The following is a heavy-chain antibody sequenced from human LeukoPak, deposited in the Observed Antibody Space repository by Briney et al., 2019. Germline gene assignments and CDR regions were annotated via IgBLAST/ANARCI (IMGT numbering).Heavy chain of an antibody. CDR3: TTDLGITMIRGVIVY. D-gene: IGHD3-10*01. CDR2: IKSKGDGETT. Sequence: GGSLRLSCADSGLSFTNAWMSWVRQAPGKGLEWVGRIKSKGDGETTDYAAPVKGRLTMSRDDSKGMLYLYMNSLKTEDTAVYYCTTDLGITMIRGVIVYWGRGTLVTVSS. J-gene: IGHJ4*02. CDR1: GLSFTNAW. V-gene: IGHV3-15*01.